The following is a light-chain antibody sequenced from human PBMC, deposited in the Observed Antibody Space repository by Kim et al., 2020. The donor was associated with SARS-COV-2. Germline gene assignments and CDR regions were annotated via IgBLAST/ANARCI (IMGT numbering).Light chain of an antibody. Sequence: QSALAQPASVSGSPGQSITISCTGSSSDVGGYDSVSWYQQHPGKSPKLMIYDVTKRPSGISARFSGSKSGNTASLSISGLQPEDEADYYCSSYTSTFSFYVFGSGTKVTVL. J-gene: IGLJ1*01. CDR1: SSDVGGYDS. V-gene: IGLV2-14*03. CDR2: DVT. CDR3: SSYTSTFSFYV.